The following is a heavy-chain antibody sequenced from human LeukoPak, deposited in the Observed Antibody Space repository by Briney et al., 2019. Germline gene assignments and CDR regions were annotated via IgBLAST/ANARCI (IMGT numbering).Heavy chain of an antibody. J-gene: IGHJ4*02. CDR3: ARGKGQWLPFRY. CDR2: INHSGST. CDR1: GGSFSGYY. Sequence: SETLSLTCAVYGGSFSGYYWSWIRQLPGKGLEWIGEINHSGSTNYNPSLKSRVTISVDTSKNQFSLKLSSVTAADTAVYYCARGKGQWLPFRYWGQGTLVTVSS. V-gene: IGHV4-34*01. D-gene: IGHD6-19*01.